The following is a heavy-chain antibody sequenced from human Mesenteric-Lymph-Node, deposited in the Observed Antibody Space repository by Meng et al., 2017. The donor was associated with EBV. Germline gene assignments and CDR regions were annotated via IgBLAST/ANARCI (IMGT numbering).Heavy chain of an antibody. CDR1: GGSLSSSSYY. CDR3: ARLYDNYVDY. Sequence: LPLQESGPGLVKPSETLSPTVSVSGGSLSSSSYYWAWIRQPPGKGLEWIGTIYYSGNTFYNPSLESRITISVDTSTNQFSLNLRSVSAPDTAVYYCARLYDNYVDYWGRGSLVTVSS. J-gene: IGHJ4*02. V-gene: IGHV4-39*01. D-gene: IGHD3-9*01. CDR2: IYYSGNT.